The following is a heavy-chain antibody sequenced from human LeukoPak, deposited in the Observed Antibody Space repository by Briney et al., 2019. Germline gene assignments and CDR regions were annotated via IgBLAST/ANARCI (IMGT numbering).Heavy chain of an antibody. J-gene: IGHJ3*02. CDR3: ARDPGDGDPDAFDI. CDR2: IRYDGSNK. D-gene: IGHD4-17*01. Sequence: PGGSLRLSCAASGFTFSSYGMHWVRQAPGKGLEWVAFIRYDGSNKYYADSVKGRFTISRDNSKNTLYLQMNSLRAEDTAVYYCARDPGDGDPDAFDIWGQGTMVTVSS. CDR1: GFTFSSYG. V-gene: IGHV3-30*02.